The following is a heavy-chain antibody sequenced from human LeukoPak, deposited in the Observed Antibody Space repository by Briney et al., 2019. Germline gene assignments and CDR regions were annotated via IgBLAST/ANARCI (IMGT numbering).Heavy chain of an antibody. CDR2: INPNSGDT. D-gene: IGHD6-13*01. V-gene: IGHV1-2*02. Sequence: ASVKVSCKASGYTFTGYFLHWVRRAPGQGFEWMGWINPNSGDTSYTQTFQGRVTMAKDTCISTAYMELSSLRSDDTAVYYCARAQSLTAPAGTFANSWGQGTLVTVSS. CDR1: GYTFTGYF. J-gene: IGHJ4*02. CDR3: ARAQSLTAPAGTFANS.